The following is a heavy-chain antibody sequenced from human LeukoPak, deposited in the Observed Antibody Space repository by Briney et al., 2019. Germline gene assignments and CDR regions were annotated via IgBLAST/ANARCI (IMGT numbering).Heavy chain of an antibody. V-gene: IGHV3-64*01. CDR1: GFTFSSYA. Sequence: PGGSLRLSCAASGFTFSSYAMHWVRQAPGKGLEYVSAISSNGGSTYYANSVKGRFTISRDNSKNTLYLQMGSLRAEDMAVYYCARDRSPSTVVSCRSPDHAFDIWGQGTMVTVSS. D-gene: IGHD4-23*01. CDR3: ARDRSPSTVVSCRSPDHAFDI. J-gene: IGHJ3*02. CDR2: ISSNGGST.